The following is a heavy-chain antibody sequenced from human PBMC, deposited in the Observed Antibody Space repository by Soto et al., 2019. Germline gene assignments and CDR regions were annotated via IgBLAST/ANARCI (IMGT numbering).Heavy chain of an antibody. V-gene: IGHV4-31*03. CDR3: ARAHSSSWFLATWFDP. CDR2: SDYSGTT. D-gene: IGHD6-19*01. J-gene: IGHJ5*02. CDR1: GASISSKGYY. Sequence: QVQLQESGPGLVKPSETLSLTCTVSGASISSKGYYWSWIRQHPGMGLEWIGYSDYSGTTDNNPSLTSRVTISLDTSKTQFSLKLNSVTAADTAVYYCARAHSSSWFLATWFDPWGQGPLVTVSA.